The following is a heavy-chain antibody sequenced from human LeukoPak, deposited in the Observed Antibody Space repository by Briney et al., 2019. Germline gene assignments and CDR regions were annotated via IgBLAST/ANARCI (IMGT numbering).Heavy chain of an antibody. V-gene: IGHV4-34*01. D-gene: IGHD3-10*01. J-gene: IGHJ4*02. CDR1: GGSFSGYY. CDR2: INHSGST. CDR3: ARVPLLWFGELFRPTGYYFDY. Sequence: SETLSLTCAVYGGSFSGYYWSWIRQPPGKGLEWIGEINHSGSTNYNPSLKSRVTISVDTSKNQFSLKLSSVTAADTAVYYCARVPLLWFGELFRPTGYYFDYWGQGTLVTVSS.